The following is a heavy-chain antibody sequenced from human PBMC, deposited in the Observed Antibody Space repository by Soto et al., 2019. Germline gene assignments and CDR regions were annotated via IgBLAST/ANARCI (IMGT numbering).Heavy chain of an antibody. CDR1: GYTFTSYY. CDR2: INPSGGST. V-gene: IGHV1-46*01. D-gene: IGHD5-12*01. Sequence: QVQLVQSGAEVKKPGASVKVSCKASGYTFTSYYMHWVRQAPGQGLEWMGIINPSGGSTSYAQKFQGRVTITRDTSTSTVYMERSCLRSEDTAVYYCARDSNFLPNGYDYGPLDYCGQGTLVTVSS. CDR3: ARDSNFLPNGYDYGPLDY. J-gene: IGHJ4*02.